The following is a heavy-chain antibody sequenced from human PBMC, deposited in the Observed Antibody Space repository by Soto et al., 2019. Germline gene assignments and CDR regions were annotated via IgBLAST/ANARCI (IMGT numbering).Heavy chain of an antibody. CDR1: GDSISRYY. V-gene: IGHV4-59*01. CDR3: ARVGTWNSDDYRLHV. D-gene: IGHD1-7*01. J-gene: IGHJ6*02. CDR2: IYDRGTT. Sequence: QVHLQESGPGLVRPWETLSLTCTVSGDSISRYYWTWIRQPPGKGLEWIAYIYDRGTTNYNPSLPSRLTIALDTSPNEFSLKMSAVTAADTATYSFARVGTWNSDDYRLHVCGQGPTVAVSS.